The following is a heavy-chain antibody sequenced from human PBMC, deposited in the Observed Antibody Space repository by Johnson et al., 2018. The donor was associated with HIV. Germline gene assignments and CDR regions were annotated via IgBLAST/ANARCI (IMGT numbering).Heavy chain of an antibody. Sequence: QLVESGGGVVQPGRSLSLSCAASGFTFSSYAMYWVRQAPGKGLEWVAFISYDGSNKYYADSVKGRFTISRDNSKNTLYLQMNSLRAEDTAVYYCATEARGVHGTLRFLEWSDGFDIWGQGTMVTVSS. CDR3: ATEARGVHGTLRFLEWSDGFDI. V-gene: IGHV3-30-3*01. J-gene: IGHJ3*02. CDR2: ISYDGSNK. CDR1: GFTFSSYA. D-gene: IGHD3-3*01.